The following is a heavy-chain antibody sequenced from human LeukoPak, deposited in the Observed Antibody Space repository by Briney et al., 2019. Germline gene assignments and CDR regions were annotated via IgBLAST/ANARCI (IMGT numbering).Heavy chain of an antibody. CDR2: IYHSGST. CDR1: GGSISTSGYY. J-gene: IGHJ4*02. CDR3: ARQKGYSYGPFDY. V-gene: IGHV4-39*01. Sequence: SETLSLTCIVSGGSISTSGYYWGWIRQPPGKGLEWIGSIYHSGSTYYNPSLKSRVTICVDTSKNQVSLKLTSVTAADTAVYSCARQKGYSYGPFDYWGQGTLVTVSS. D-gene: IGHD5-18*01.